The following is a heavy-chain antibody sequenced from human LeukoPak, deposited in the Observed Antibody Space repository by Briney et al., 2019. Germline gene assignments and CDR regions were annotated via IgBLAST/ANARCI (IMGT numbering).Heavy chain of an antibody. CDR3: ASQAYYGSGSFDY. V-gene: IGHV4-59*01. D-gene: IGHD3-10*01. CDR2: IYYNGST. Sequence: SETLSLTCTVSGGSISSYYWSWIRQPPGKGLEWIGYIYYNGSTNYNPSLKSRVTISVDTSKNQFSLKLSSVTAADTAVYYCASQAYYGSGSFDYWGQGTLVTVSS. CDR1: GGSISSYY. J-gene: IGHJ4*02.